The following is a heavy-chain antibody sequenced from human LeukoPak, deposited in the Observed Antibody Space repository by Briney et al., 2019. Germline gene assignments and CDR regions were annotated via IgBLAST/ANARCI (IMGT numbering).Heavy chain of an antibody. D-gene: IGHD3-10*01. CDR1: GYTFTSYG. Sequence: ASVKVSCKASGYTFTSYGISWVRRAPGQGLEWMGWISAYNGNTNYAQKLQGRVTMTTDTSTSTAYMELRSLRSDDTAVYYCARDRIGELYRDWFDPWGQGTLVTVSS. J-gene: IGHJ5*02. CDR2: ISAYNGNT. V-gene: IGHV1-18*01. CDR3: ARDRIGELYRDWFDP.